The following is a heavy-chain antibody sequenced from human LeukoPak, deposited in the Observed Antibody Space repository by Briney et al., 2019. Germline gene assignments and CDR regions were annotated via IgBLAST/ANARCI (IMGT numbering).Heavy chain of an antibody. Sequence: GGSLRLSCTASEFVFSSDDMSWGCQAPGKGLEWVAFIRYDGNNKYYADSVKGRFTISRDNSKNTLYLQMNSLRAEDTAVYYCAKVRGYSGYDSFDYWGQGTLVTVSS. D-gene: IGHD5-12*01. J-gene: IGHJ4*02. V-gene: IGHV3-30*02. CDR1: EFVFSSDD. CDR3: AKVRGYSGYDSFDY. CDR2: IRYDGNNK.